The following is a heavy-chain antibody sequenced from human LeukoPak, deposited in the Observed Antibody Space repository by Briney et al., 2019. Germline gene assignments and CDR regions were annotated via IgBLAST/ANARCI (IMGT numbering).Heavy chain of an antibody. CDR1: GDSVSSNSAA. CDR2: TYYRSKWYN. Sequence: SQTLSLTCAISGDSVSSNSAAWNWIRQSPSRGLEWLGRTYYRSKWYNDYAVSVKSRITINPDTSKNQFSLKLSSVTAADAAVYYCARQGKGQWLTLYYFDYWGQGTLVTVSS. CDR3: ARQGKGQWLTLYYFDY. J-gene: IGHJ4*02. D-gene: IGHD6-19*01. V-gene: IGHV6-1*01.